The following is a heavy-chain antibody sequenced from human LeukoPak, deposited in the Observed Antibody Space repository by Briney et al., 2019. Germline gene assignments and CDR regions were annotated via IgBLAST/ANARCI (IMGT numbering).Heavy chain of an antibody. V-gene: IGHV4-34*01. CDR2: VNHSGST. CDR1: GGSFSGYW. Sequence: PSETLSLTCAVYGGSFSGYWWTWIRQPPGKGLQWIGEVNHSGSTNYNPSLKSRVTISVDTSKNQFSLKLRSVTAADTAVYYCARHVGYGNNWFDPWGQGTLVTVSS. D-gene: IGHD5-18*01. J-gene: IGHJ5*02. CDR3: ARHVGYGNNWFDP.